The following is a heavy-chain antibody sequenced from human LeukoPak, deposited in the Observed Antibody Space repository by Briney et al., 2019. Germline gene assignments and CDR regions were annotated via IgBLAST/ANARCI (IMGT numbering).Heavy chain of an antibody. Sequence: PSETLSLTCTVSGYSINSGYYWAWIRQPLGKGLEWIGIIYHSGSTYYNPSLKSRVTISVDTSKNQFSLKVSSVTAADTAVYYCAREVGDYWGQGTLVTVSS. J-gene: IGHJ4*02. CDR3: AREVGDY. V-gene: IGHV4-38-2*02. CDR1: GYSINSGYY. CDR2: IYHSGST. D-gene: IGHD2-15*01.